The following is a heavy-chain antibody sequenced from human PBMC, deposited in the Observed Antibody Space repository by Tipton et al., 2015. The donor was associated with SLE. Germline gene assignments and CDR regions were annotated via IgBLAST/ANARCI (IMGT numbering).Heavy chain of an antibody. J-gene: IGHJ3*02. CDR2: IYHSGST. Sequence: TLSLTCTVSGYSISSGHFWGWIRQPPGKGLEWIGSIYHSGSTYYNPSLKSRVTISVDTSKNQFSLKLSSVTAADTAVYYCARAELGSDAFDIWGQGTMVTVSS. D-gene: IGHD7-27*01. CDR1: GYSISSGHF. CDR3: ARAELGSDAFDI. V-gene: IGHV4-38-2*02.